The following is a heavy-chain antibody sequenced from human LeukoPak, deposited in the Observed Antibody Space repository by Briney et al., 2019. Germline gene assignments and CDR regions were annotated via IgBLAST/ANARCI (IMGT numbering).Heavy chain of an antibody. CDR3: ARSVTYYYYYYMDV. CDR1: GGSISSYY. CDR2: IYYSGST. J-gene: IGHJ6*03. V-gene: IGHV4-59*01. Sequence: SETLSLTCTVSGGSISSYYWSWIRQPPGKGLEWIGYIYYSGSTNYNPSLKSRVTISVDTSKNQFSLKPSSVTAADTAVYYCARSVTYYYYYYMDVWGKGTTVTVSS. D-gene: IGHD4-11*01.